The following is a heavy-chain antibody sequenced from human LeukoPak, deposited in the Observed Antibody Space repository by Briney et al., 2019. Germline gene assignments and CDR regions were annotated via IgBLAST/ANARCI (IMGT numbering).Heavy chain of an antibody. D-gene: IGHD5-18*01. CDR3: ARADTAMASAPVDY. V-gene: IGHV1-18*01. CDR2: ISAYNGNT. Sequence: ASVKVSCKASGYTFTSYGISWVRQAPGQGLEWMGWISAYNGNTNYAQKLKGRVTMTTDTSTSTAYMELRSLRSDDTAVYYCARADTAMASAPVDYWGQGTLVTVSS. J-gene: IGHJ4*02. CDR1: GYTFTSYG.